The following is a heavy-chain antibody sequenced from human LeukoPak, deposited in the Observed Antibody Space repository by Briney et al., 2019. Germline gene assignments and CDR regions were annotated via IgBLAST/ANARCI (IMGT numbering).Heavy chain of an antibody. Sequence: GASLRLSCAASGFSFSSFAMSWVRQAPGKGLEWVSAIGGSDGSTYYADSVKGRFTISRDNSKNTLYLQMNSLRAEDTAVYYCAKGRSAWPYYFEYCGQGHLIPVSS. V-gene: IGHV3-23*01. CDR2: IGGSDGST. CDR1: GFSFSSFA. J-gene: IGHJ4*02. CDR3: AKGRSAWPYYFEY.